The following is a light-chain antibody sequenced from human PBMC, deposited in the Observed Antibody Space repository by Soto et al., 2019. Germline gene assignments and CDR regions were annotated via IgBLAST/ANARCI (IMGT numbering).Light chain of an antibody. CDR1: SSDVGGYNY. Sequence: QSALTQPASVSGSPGQSITISCTGTSSDVGGYNYVSWYQQHPGKAPKLMIYDVSNRPSGVSNRFSGSKSGNTASLTISGLQAEDEADYYCSSYTSSSTWVFGGGTKLPV. CDR2: DVS. J-gene: IGLJ3*02. V-gene: IGLV2-14*01. CDR3: SSYTSSSTWV.